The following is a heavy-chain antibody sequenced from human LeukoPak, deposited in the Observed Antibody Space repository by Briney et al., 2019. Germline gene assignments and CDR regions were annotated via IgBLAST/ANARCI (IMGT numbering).Heavy chain of an antibody. Sequence: GGSLRLTCAASGFTFSDYYMSWIRQAPGKGLEWVSYITPSGSSIYYADSVKGRFTISRDNAKSSLFLHMNSLRAEDTAVYYCARGHYGLDYWGQGTLVTVSS. CDR3: ARGHYGLDY. V-gene: IGHV3-11*01. D-gene: IGHD3-10*01. CDR1: GFTFSDYY. J-gene: IGHJ4*02. CDR2: ITPSGSSI.